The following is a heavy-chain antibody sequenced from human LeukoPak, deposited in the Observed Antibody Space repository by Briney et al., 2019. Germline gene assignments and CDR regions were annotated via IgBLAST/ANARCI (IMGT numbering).Heavy chain of an antibody. V-gene: IGHV3-23*01. CDR2: ISRSGDNT. J-gene: IGHJ5*02. CDR1: GFTFSSYE. D-gene: IGHD3-10*01. CDR3: AKAGANWFDP. Sequence: PGGSLRLSCAASGFTFSSYEMNWVRQAPGKGLEWVSTISRSGDNTYYPDSVKGRFTISRDNSKNTLYVQMNSLRAEDTAIYYCAKAGANWFDPWGQGTLVTVSS.